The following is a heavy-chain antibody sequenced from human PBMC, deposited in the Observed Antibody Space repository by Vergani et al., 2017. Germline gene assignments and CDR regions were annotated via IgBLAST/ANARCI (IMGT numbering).Heavy chain of an antibody. CDR2: IYYSGRT. V-gene: IGHV4-39*07. J-gene: IGHJ4*02. CDR3: ARDSAVGENFDS. CDR1: GGSINPSSSF. D-gene: IGHD2-15*01. Sequence: QLQLQESGPGLVKPSETLSLICTVSGGSINPSSSFWGWIRQSPGKGLEWTGSIYYSGRTDYNPSLESQVTISVDTSKNTFSLKLNSVTAADTAIYYCARDSAVGENFDSWGQGTLVSVSS.